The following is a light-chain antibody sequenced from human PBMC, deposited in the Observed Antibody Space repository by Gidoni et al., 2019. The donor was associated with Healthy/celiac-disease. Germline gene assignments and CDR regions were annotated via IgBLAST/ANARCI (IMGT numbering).Light chain of an antibody. V-gene: IGKV1-5*03. CDR3: QQYNSYPWT. Sequence: DIQMPQSPSTLSASVGDRVTITCRASQSISSWLAWYQQKPGKAPKLLIYKASSLESGVPPRFSGSGSGTEFTLTISSLQPDDFATYYCQQYNSYPWTFXXXTKVEIK. CDR1: QSISSW. CDR2: KAS. J-gene: IGKJ1*01.